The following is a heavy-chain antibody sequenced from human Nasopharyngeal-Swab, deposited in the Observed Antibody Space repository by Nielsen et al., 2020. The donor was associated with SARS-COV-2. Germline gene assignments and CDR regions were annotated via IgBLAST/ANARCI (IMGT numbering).Heavy chain of an antibody. CDR2: IGTSSSTS. CDR1: GFPFSPYD. CDR3: TSGWFDP. J-gene: IGHJ5*02. Sequence: GESLKISCVASGFPFSPYDMNWVRQAPGKGLEWLSYIGTSSSTSYYADSVKGRFTISRDTAKNSLYLQMNSLRAEDTAVYYCTSGWFDPWGQGTLVTVSS. V-gene: IGHV3-48*04.